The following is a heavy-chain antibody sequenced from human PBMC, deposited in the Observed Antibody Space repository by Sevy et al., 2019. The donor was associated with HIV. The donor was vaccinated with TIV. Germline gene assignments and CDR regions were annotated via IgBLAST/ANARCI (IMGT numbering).Heavy chain of an antibody. D-gene: IGHD2-15*01. CDR1: GFTFSDYY. Sequence: GGSLRLSCAASGFTFSDYYMSWIRQAPGKGLEWVSYISSSGSTIYYADSVKGRFTISRDNAKNSLYLQMNSLGAEDTAGYYWARDGYCSGGSCYGHAAFDIWGQGTMVTVSS. CDR2: ISSSGSTI. CDR3: ARDGYCSGGSCYGHAAFDI. V-gene: IGHV3-11*01. J-gene: IGHJ3*02.